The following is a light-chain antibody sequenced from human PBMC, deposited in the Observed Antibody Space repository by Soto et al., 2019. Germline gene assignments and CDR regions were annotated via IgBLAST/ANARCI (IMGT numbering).Light chain of an antibody. V-gene: IGKV3-20*01. CDR1: QSVSSSY. CDR3: QEYGSSLWT. Sequence: EIVLKQSPGTLSLSPGERTTLSCRASQSVSSSYLAWYQQKPGQAPRLLIYGASSRATGIPDRFSGSGSGTDMTVTISSLEPEDFEVYYCQEYGSSLWTFGQGTKVEIK. CDR2: GAS. J-gene: IGKJ1*01.